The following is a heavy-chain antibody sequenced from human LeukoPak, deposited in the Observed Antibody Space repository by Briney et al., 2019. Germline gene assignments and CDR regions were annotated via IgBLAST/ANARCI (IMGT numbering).Heavy chain of an antibody. D-gene: IGHD3-10*01. V-gene: IGHV1-69*05. CDR3: ARDRRVLLWFGESPEGAFDI. Sequence: SVKVSCKASGGTFSSYAISWVRQAPGQGLEWMGGIIPIFGTANYAQKFQGRVTITTDESTSTAYMELSSLRSEDTAVYYCARDRRVLLWFGESPEGAFDIWGQGAMVTVSS. CDR2: IIPIFGTA. CDR1: GGTFSSYA. J-gene: IGHJ3*02.